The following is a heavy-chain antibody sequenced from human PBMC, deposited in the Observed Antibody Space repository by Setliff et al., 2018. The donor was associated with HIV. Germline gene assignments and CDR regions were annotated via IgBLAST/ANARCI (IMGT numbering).Heavy chain of an antibody. V-gene: IGHV1-69*02. Sequence: GASVKVSCKASGSTFNSHTINWVRQAPGQGLDWMGRIIPILGVANYAQGFQGKVTITADKSTSTAYMELTSLRFDDTAMYYCVRGVQSPPHYSYYYMDVWGEGTMVTVSS. J-gene: IGHJ6*03. CDR3: VRGVQSPPHYSYYYMDV. CDR2: IIPILGVA. D-gene: IGHD3-3*01. CDR1: GSTFNSHT.